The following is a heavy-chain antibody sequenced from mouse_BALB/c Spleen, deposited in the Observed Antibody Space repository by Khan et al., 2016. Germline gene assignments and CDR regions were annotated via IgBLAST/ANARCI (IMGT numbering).Heavy chain of an antibody. CDR2: ISNGGGST. CDR3: ARERRARADGYFDY. CDR1: GFTFSSYT. D-gene: IGHD3-1*01. J-gene: IGHJ2*01. Sequence: EVELVASGGGLVQPGGSLKLSCAASGFTFSSYTMSWVRQTPEKRLEWVAYISNGGGSTYYPDTVKGRFTISRDNAKNTLYLQMSSLKSEDTAMYYCARERRARADGYFDYWGQGTTLTVSS. V-gene: IGHV5-12-2*01.